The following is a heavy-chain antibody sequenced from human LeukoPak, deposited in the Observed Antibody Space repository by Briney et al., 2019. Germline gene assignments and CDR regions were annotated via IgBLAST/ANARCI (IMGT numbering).Heavy chain of an antibody. J-gene: IGHJ4*02. D-gene: IGHD6-19*01. V-gene: IGHV4-4*07. CDR1: GGSISSYY. CDR3: ARDMSSGWSPVNQYYFDY. CDR2: IYTSGST. Sequence: SETLSLTCTVSGGSISSYYWSWIRQPAGKGLEWIGRIYTSGSTNYNPSLKSRVTMSVDTSKNQFSLKLSSVTAADTAVYYCARDMSSGWSPVNQYYFDYWGQGTLATVSS.